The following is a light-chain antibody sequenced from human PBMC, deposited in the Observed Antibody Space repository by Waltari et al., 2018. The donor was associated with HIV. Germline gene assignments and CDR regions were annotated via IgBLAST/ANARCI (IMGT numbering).Light chain of an antibody. CDR3: SSHAGSKVV. V-gene: IGLV2-8*01. CDR1: SSDVGGYNY. J-gene: IGLJ2*01. Sequence: QSALTQPPSAPGSPGQSAPLSCTGTSSDVGGYNYVPWHQQHPGKAPKLMIYDVIKRPSGVPDRFSGSKSGNTASLTVSGLQPEDEADYYCSSHAGSKVVFGGGTRLTVL. CDR2: DVI.